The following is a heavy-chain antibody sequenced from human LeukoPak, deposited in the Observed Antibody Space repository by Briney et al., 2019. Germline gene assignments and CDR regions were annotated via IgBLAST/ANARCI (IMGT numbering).Heavy chain of an antibody. D-gene: IGHD6-13*01. V-gene: IGHV4-59*01. Sequence: SQTLSLTCTVAGGSISSYYWSWIRQPPGKGLEWLGYIYYSGSTNYNPSLKSRVTISVATSKNQFSLKLSSVTAADTAVYYCARDKGSIAAAGPLYYYYYYGMDVWGQGTTVTVSS. CDR1: GGSISSYY. CDR2: IYYSGST. CDR3: ARDKGSIAAAGPLYYYYYYGMDV. J-gene: IGHJ6*02.